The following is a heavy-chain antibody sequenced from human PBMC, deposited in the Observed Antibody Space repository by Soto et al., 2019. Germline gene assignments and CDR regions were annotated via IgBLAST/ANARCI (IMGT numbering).Heavy chain of an antibody. CDR1: GYTLTELS. V-gene: IGHV1-24*01. D-gene: IGHD6-13*01. J-gene: IGHJ4*02. CDR3: ATDKRAAAGYWYFDN. CDR2: FDPEDGET. Sequence: ASVKVSCKVSGYTLTELSMHWVRQAPGKGLEWMGGFDPEDGETIYAQKFQGRVTMTEDTSTDTAYMELSSLRSEDTAVYYCATDKRAAAGYWYFDNWGQGTLVTVSS.